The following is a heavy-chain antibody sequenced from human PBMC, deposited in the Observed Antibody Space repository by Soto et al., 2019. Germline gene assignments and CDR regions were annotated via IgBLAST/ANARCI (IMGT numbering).Heavy chain of an antibody. J-gene: IGHJ4*02. CDR2: ISSSGNTI. CDR3: ATGGGDYWVFDY. CDR1: GFTFTGYD. D-gene: IGHD4-17*01. V-gene: IGHV3-48*03. Sequence: EVQLLESGGHLVQPGGSLRLSCAASGFTFTGYDMNWVRQAPGKGLEWVSYISSSGNTIYSADSVKGRFTISRDNAKNSLYLQMNSLRVEDTAVYYCATGGGDYWVFDYWGQGTLVTVSS.